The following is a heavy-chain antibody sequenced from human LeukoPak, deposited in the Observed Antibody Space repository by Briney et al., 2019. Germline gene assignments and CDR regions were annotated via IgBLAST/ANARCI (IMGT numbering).Heavy chain of an antibody. CDR3: AREVWGPEY. J-gene: IGHJ4*02. Sequence: GGSLRLSCAASGFTFSSYAMHWVRQAPGKGLEWVAVISYDGSNKYYADSVKGRFTISRDNTKNSVYLQMSSLRAEDTAVYYCAREVWGPEYWGQGTLVTVSS. V-gene: IGHV3-30-3*01. CDR1: GFTFSSYA. D-gene: IGHD1-14*01. CDR2: ISYDGSNK.